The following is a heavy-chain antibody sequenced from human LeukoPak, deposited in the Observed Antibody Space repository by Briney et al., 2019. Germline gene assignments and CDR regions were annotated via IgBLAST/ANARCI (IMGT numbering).Heavy chain of an antibody. CDR1: GFTFSSYA. V-gene: IGHV3-23*01. CDR2: ISGSGGST. CDR3: AKDPIDYTVSYYFDY. D-gene: IGHD4-11*01. J-gene: IGHJ4*02. Sequence: PGGSLRLSCAASGFTFSSYAMSWVRQAPGKGLEWVSAISGSGGSTYYADSVKGRFTISRDNSKNTLYLQMNSLRAEDTAVYYCAKDPIDYTVSYYFDYWGQGTLVTVSS.